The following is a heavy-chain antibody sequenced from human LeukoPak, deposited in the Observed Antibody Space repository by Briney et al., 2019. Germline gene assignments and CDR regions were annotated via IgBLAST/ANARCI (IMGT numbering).Heavy chain of an antibody. Sequence: SETPSLTCTVSGYSISRGFFWGWIGQPPAKGLEWIGCLYHIGSTYYNPSLRSRVAISVDTSKNQFSLRLSSVTAAETAVYYCARDVLRWDAFDIWGQGTMVIVSS. CDR1: GYSISRGFF. D-gene: IGHD4-23*01. CDR3: ARDVLRWDAFDI. J-gene: IGHJ3*02. CDR2: LYHIGST. V-gene: IGHV4-38-2*02.